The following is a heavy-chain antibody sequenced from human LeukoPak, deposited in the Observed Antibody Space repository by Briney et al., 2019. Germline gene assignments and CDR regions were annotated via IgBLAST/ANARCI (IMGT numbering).Heavy chain of an antibody. Sequence: SETLSLTCSVAGGSLTNFFWTWIRQPDGKGLEYIGRIYASGSIDYNPSLKSRVTMSVDTSTNQLSLNLTSVTAADTALYFCARSARFNYYMDVWGKGTSVTVS. CDR3: ARSARFNYYMDV. D-gene: IGHD2-15*01. J-gene: IGHJ6*03. V-gene: IGHV4-4*07. CDR2: IYASGSI. CDR1: GGSLTNFF.